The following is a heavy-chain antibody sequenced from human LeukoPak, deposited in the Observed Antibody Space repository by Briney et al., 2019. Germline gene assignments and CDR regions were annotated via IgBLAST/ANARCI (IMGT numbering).Heavy chain of an antibody. D-gene: IGHD6-6*01. CDR2: INPSGGSR. V-gene: IGHV1-46*01. Sequence: GSVKVSCKASGYTFTSYYMHWVRQAPGQGLEWMGIINPSGGSRTHAQKFQGRVTMTRDTSTSTVYMEMSSLSFEDTAVYYCARGGSITARPESYGMDVWGQGTTVTVSS. CDR3: ARGGSITARPESYGMDV. J-gene: IGHJ6*02. CDR1: GYTFTSYY.